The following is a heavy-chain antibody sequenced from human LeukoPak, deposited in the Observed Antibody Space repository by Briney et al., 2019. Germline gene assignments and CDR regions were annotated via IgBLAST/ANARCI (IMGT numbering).Heavy chain of an antibody. CDR2: IIPIFGTA. Sequence: ASVKVSCKASGGTFSSYAISWVRQAPGQGLEWMGGIIPIFGTANYAQKFQGRVTITADESTSTAYMELSSLRSEDTAVYYCARPRGPYSSSQFVYWGQGTLVTVSS. CDR3: ARPRGPYSSSQFVY. CDR1: GGTFSSYA. J-gene: IGHJ4*02. D-gene: IGHD6-13*01. V-gene: IGHV1-69*13.